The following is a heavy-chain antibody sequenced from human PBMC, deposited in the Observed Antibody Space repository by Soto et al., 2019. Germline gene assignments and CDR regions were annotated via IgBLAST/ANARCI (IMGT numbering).Heavy chain of an antibody. V-gene: IGHV4-31*03. CDR1: GGSISSGGYY. Sequence: SETLSLTCTVSGGSISSGGYYWSWVRQHPGKGLEWIGYIYYSGSTYYNPSLKSRVTISVDTSKNQFSLKLSSVTAADTAVYYCAREFQRVVPAAMTFAWFDPWGQRTLVTVSS. J-gene: IGHJ5*02. CDR3: AREFQRVVPAAMTFAWFDP. D-gene: IGHD2-2*01. CDR2: IYYSGST.